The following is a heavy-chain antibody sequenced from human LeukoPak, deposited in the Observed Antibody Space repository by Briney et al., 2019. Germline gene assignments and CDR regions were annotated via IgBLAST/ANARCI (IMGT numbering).Heavy chain of an antibody. V-gene: IGHV4-39*07. CDR2: IYYSGST. Sequence: PSETLSLTCTVSGGSISSSSYYWGWIRQPPGKGLEWIGSIYYSGSTYYNPSLKSRVTISVDTSKNQFSLKLSSVTAADTAVYYCARDRLSGPAGAVAVNWFDPWGQGTLVTVSS. D-gene: IGHD6-19*01. J-gene: IGHJ5*02. CDR3: ARDRLSGPAGAVAVNWFDP. CDR1: GGSISSSSYY.